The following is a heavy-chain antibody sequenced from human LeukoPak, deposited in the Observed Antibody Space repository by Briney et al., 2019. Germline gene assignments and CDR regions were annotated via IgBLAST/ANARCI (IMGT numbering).Heavy chain of an antibody. CDR1: GYSFTSYW. V-gene: IGHV5-51*01. CDR2: IYPGGSDT. J-gene: IGHJ4*02. D-gene: IGHD2-15*01. CDR3: ARQLYCSGGSCRNFDY. Sequence: GESLKISCKGSGYSFTSYWIGWVRQMPGKGLEWMGIIYPGGSDTRYSPSFQGQVTISADKSISTAYLQWSSLKASDTAMYYCARQLYCSGGSCRNFDYWGQGTLVTVSS.